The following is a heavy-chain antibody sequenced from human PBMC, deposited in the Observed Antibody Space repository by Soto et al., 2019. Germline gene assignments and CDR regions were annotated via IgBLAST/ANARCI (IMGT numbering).Heavy chain of an antibody. D-gene: IGHD6-19*01. J-gene: IGHJ4*02. CDR2: ISSSSSFI. Sequence: GGSLRLSCAASGFTFSPYSMNWVRQAPGKGLEWVSSISSSSSFIYYADSVKGRLTISRDNAKNSLYLQMNSLRADDTAVYYCARDRTVAGTRNFDYWGQGTLVTVSS. CDR1: GFTFSPYS. CDR3: ARDRTVAGTRNFDY. V-gene: IGHV3-21*01.